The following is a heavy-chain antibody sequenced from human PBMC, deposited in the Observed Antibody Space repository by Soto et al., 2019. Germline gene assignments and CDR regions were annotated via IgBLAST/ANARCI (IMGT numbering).Heavy chain of an antibody. V-gene: IGHV3-33*01. Sequence: SLRLSCAASGFTFSSYGMHWVRQAPGKGLEWVAVIWYDGSNKYYADSVKGRFTISRDNSKNTLYLQMNSLRAEDTAVYYCAREGVYYDILTGYYIPASFDYWGQGTLVTVSS. CDR2: IWYDGSNK. J-gene: IGHJ4*02. CDR1: GFTFSSYG. CDR3: AREGVYYDILTGYYIPASFDY. D-gene: IGHD3-9*01.